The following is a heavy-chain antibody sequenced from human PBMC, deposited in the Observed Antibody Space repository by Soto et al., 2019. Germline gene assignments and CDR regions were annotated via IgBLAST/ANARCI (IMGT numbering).Heavy chain of an antibody. Sequence: EVQLLESGGGLVQPGGSLRLSCVASGFTFSTHAMSWVRQAPGKGLEWVSALYDVDGSFYSDSVKGRFTTSSDSSKTTVYLQMNDLRPADTAVYYCATWHEREHAYDVWGQGTTVTVSS. CDR1: GFTFSTHA. J-gene: IGHJ3*01. CDR2: LYDVDGS. V-gene: IGHV3-23*01. CDR3: ATWHEREHAYDV. D-gene: IGHD1-1*01.